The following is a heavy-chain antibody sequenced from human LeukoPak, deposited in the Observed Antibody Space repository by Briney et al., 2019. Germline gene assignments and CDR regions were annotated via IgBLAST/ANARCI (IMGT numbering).Heavy chain of an antibody. CDR3: ARGLENFDY. CDR2: INPSSGGT. CDR1: GYTFTGSY. J-gene: IGHJ4*02. Sequence: VASVKVSCKASGYTFTGSYIHWVRQAPGQGLEWVGRINPSSGGTSFAQKFQGSVTMTRDTSISAAYLKLSRLRSDDTAVYYCARGLENFDYWGQGTLDTVSS. V-gene: IGHV1-2*06. D-gene: IGHD1-1*01.